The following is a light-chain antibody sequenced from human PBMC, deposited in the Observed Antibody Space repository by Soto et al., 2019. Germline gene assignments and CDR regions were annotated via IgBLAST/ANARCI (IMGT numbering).Light chain of an antibody. CDR1: QGIAPY. Sequence: DVQMTQSPSSLSAFVGDRVTITCRASQGIAPYFAWFQQKPWKVPKLLIYATSTLQSGVPSRFSGSGSGTDFTLTINSLQPEDGGTYYCQKYNSAPLTFGGGTKVEIK. V-gene: IGKV1-27*01. CDR3: QKYNSAPLT. CDR2: ATS. J-gene: IGKJ4*01.